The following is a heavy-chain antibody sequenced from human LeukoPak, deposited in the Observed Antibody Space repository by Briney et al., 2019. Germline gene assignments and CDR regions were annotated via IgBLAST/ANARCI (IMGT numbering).Heavy chain of an antibody. J-gene: IGHJ4*02. V-gene: IGHV1-18*01. CDR1: GYTFTSYG. CDR2: ISAYNGNT. CDR3: ARDWVYGITMVRGGDY. Sequence: ASVKVSCKASGYTFTSYGISWVRQAPGQGLEWMGWISAYNGNTNYAQKLQGRVTVTTDTSTSTAYMELRSLRSDDTAVYYCARDWVYGITMVRGGDYWGQGTLVTVSS. D-gene: IGHD3-10*01.